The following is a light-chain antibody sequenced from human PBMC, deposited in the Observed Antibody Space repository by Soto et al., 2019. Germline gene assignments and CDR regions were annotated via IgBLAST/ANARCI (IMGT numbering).Light chain of an antibody. CDR3: QQYGTSPLT. V-gene: IGKV3-20*01. CDR2: GAA. Sequence: EIVLTQSPGTLSLSPGEGATLSCRASENVYINSLAWYQQKPGQPPRLLIYGAATRASAVPDRFSGSGSGADLTLTITGLEPEDFAVYSCQQYGTSPLTFGTGTRVD. J-gene: IGKJ3*01. CDR1: ENVYINS.